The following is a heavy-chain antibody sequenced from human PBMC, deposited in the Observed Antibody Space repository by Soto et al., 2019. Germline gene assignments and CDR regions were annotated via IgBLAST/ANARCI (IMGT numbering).Heavy chain of an antibody. CDR3: ARDFYPVAYFFDY. Sequence: ASVKVSCKASGYTFTNHGISWVRQAPGQGLEWVGWVSGYNDKTKSAQKFQGSVTMTTDTSTSTAYMELRSLRSDDTAVYYCARDFYPVAYFFDYWGQGTLVTVSS. D-gene: IGHD2-21*01. J-gene: IGHJ4*02. V-gene: IGHV1-18*04. CDR1: GYTFTNHG. CDR2: VSGYNDKT.